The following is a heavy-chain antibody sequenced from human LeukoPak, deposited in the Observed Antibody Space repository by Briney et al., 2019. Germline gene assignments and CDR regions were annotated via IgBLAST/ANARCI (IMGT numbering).Heavy chain of an antibody. D-gene: IGHD2-2*02. CDR1: GYSIISGYS. CDR2: FHYSGST. J-gene: IGHJ5*02. CDR3: ARAYCSSTSCYTEGWFDP. Sequence: SETLSLTCTVSGYSIISGYSWEWIRQPPGKGLEWIGSFHYSGSTYYNPSLMSRVTISGDTSRNQFSLRLSSVTAADTAVYYCARAYCSSTSCYTEGWFDPWGQGTLVTVSS. V-gene: IGHV4-38-2*02.